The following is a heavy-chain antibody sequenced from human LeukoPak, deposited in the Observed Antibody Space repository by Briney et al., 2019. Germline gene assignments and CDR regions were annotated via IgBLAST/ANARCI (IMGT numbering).Heavy chain of an antibody. V-gene: IGHV4-30-4*01. Sequence: KSSETLSLTCTVSGGSLSNSDSFWSWIRQPPGKGLEWIGYIYDSGNIYYNPSLMSRVTMSVDTSKNQFSLQLSSVTAADTAVYYCARAPDYDSSGDAFDIWAQGTMVTVSS. J-gene: IGHJ3*02. CDR1: GGSLSNSDSF. CDR2: IYDSGNI. CDR3: ARAPDYDSSGDAFDI. D-gene: IGHD3-22*01.